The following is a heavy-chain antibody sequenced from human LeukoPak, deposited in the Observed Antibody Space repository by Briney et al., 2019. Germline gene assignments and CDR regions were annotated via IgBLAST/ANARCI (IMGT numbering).Heavy chain of an antibody. D-gene: IGHD2-2*01. CDR2: IRYDGSNK. CDR3: AKVGTVVPAARFDY. J-gene: IGHJ4*02. V-gene: IGHV3-30*02. Sequence: GGSLRLSCAASGFTFSSYGMHWVRQAPGKGLEWVAFIRYDGSNKYYADSVKGRFTISRDNSKNTLYLQMNSLRAEDTAVYYCAKVGTVVPAARFDYWGQGTLVTVSS. CDR1: GFTFSSYG.